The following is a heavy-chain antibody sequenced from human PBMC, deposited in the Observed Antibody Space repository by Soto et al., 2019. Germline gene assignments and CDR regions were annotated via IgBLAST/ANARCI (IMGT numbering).Heavy chain of an antibody. J-gene: IGHJ4*02. CDR2: IIPVFGTQ. Sequence: QVQLVQSGAEVKKPGSSVKVSCQTSGGTFTTSTISWVRQAPGKGLEWMGGIIPVFGTQSYAQKFQGRVTMIADKSSSTAYMELRNLRSEDTAMYYCARPADYVSGFSQWGQGTLVTVSS. D-gene: IGHD3-16*01. CDR1: GGTFTTST. V-gene: IGHV1-69*06. CDR3: ARPADYVSGFSQ.